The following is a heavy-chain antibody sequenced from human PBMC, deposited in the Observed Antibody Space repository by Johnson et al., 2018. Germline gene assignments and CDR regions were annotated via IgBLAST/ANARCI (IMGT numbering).Heavy chain of an antibody. CDR2: ISYDGSNK. Sequence: QVQLVESGGGVVQPGRSLRLSCAASGFTFSSYGMHWVRQAPGKGLEWVAVISYDGSNKYYADSVKGRFTISRDNSKNTLYLQMNSLRAEDTAVYYCAKATMVRGVTHSWGGSYYYYYMDVWGKGTTVTVSS. CDR3: AKATMVRGVTHSWGGSYYYYYMDV. CDR1: GFTFSSYG. J-gene: IGHJ6*03. V-gene: IGHV3-30*18. D-gene: IGHD3-10*01.